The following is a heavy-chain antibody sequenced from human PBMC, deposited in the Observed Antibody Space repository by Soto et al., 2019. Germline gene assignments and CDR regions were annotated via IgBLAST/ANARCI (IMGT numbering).Heavy chain of an antibody. V-gene: IGHV1-2*02. D-gene: IGHD5-12*01. CDR3: TRKVATFSFDF. CDR1: GYTFTGYY. Sequence: ASVKVSCKASGYTFTGYYMHWVRQAPGHGLEWMGWINPDTGGTNYEQKFQGRVTMTRDASINTAYMELSRLTSDDTAVYYCTRKVATFSFDFWGQGTLVTVSS. CDR2: INPDTGGT. J-gene: IGHJ4*02.